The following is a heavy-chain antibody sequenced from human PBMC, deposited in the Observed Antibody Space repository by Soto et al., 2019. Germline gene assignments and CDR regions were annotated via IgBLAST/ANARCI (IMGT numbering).Heavy chain of an antibody. J-gene: IGHJ4*02. CDR2: ISYDGSDK. D-gene: IGHD3-10*01. V-gene: IGHV3-30*03. Sequence: QVQLVESGGGVVQPGRSLRLSCAASGFPFTSYGMHWVREGPDKGLEWVTIISYDGSDKYYADSVKGRFTISRDNSKITLYLQMNSLRPEDTALSYCVGGQYYFDYRGQGTLVIVSS. CDR3: VGGQYYFDY. CDR1: GFPFTSYG.